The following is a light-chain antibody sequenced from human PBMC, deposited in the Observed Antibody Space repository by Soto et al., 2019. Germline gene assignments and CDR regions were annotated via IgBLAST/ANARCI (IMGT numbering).Light chain of an antibody. CDR1: QSISTN. V-gene: IGKV3-15*01. J-gene: IGKJ5*01. CDR3: QQYNAWHQIT. Sequence: EIVMTQSPGTLSVSPGERATLSCRASQSISTNVGWYQQRPGQAPRLLIYGASTRATGIPARFGGSGSGTEFTLTISRLESEDSAVYYCQQYNAWHQITFGQGTRLEIK. CDR2: GAS.